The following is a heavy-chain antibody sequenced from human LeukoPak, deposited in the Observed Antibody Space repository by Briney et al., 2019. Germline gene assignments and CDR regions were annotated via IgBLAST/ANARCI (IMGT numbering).Heavy chain of an antibody. D-gene: IGHD6-19*01. V-gene: IGHV4-59*08. CDR3: ARHEGLARPFDY. CDR1: GSSISNYY. J-gene: IGHJ4*02. CDR2: IYSTGST. Sequence: SETLSLTCSVSGSSISNYYWSWIRQSPGKGPEWIGYIYSTGSTDYNPSLKRRVTISVETSKNQFSLRLSSVTAADTAVYFCARHEGLARPFDYWGQGTLVPVSS.